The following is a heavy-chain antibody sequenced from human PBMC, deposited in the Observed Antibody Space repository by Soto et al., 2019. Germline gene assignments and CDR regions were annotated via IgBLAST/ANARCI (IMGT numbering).Heavy chain of an antibody. CDR2: INQAGSKI. J-gene: IGHJ1*01. CDR1: GFTFSTYW. CDR3: VRPMLSTSWFSDFQH. D-gene: IGHD6-13*01. V-gene: IGHV3-7*01. Sequence: EVQLVESGGGLVQPGGSLRLSCAASGFTFSTYWMTWVRQAPEMGLEWVASINQAGSKIYYVDSVKGRFTISRDDAKNSLYLQMNSLTAEDTAVYYCVRPMLSTSWFSDFQHWGQGTVVTVSS.